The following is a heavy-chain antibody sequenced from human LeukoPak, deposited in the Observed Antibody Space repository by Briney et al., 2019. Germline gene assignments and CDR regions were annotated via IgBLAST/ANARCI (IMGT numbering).Heavy chain of an antibody. D-gene: IGHD1-26*01. Sequence: PSETLSLTCTVAGGSISSYYWSWIRQPAGKGLEWIGRIYTSGSTNYNPSLKSQVTMSVDTSKNQFSLKLSSVTAADTAVYYCARDWGGSYVEYNWFDPWGQGTLVTVSS. CDR1: GGSISSYY. CDR2: IYTSGST. V-gene: IGHV4-4*07. CDR3: ARDWGGSYVEYNWFDP. J-gene: IGHJ5*02.